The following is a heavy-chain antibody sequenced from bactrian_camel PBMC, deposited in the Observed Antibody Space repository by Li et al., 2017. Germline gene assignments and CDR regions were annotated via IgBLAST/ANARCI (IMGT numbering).Heavy chain of an antibody. D-gene: IGHD5*01. CDR2: ISRGGTIQ. CDR1: GLTLSNYP. V-gene: IGHV3S60*01. J-gene: IGHJ4*01. CDR3: AAGGGGLAGLYEYNR. Sequence: HVQLVESGGGLVQAGGSLRLSCTTAGLTLSNYPMAWFRQRPGKEREGISCISRGGTIQEYAGSVKGRFTISRDNAKNTLYLQMNSLKTEDTAVYYCAAGGGGLAGLYEYNRWDQGTQVTVS.